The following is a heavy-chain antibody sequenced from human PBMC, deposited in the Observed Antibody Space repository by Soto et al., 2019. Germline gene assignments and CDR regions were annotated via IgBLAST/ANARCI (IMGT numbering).Heavy chain of an antibody. Sequence: EVQLLESGGGLVQPGGSLRLSCAASGFTFSTYAMTWVRQAPGKGLEWVSGISDSGGSTYYADAVKGRFTISRDNSKNTLFLQMNSLRAEDTAVYYCATRRDASYYSYGMDVWGQGTTVIVSS. CDR2: ISDSGGST. V-gene: IGHV3-23*01. CDR1: GFTFSTYA. J-gene: IGHJ6*02. CDR3: ATRRDASYYSYGMDV. D-gene: IGHD2-2*01.